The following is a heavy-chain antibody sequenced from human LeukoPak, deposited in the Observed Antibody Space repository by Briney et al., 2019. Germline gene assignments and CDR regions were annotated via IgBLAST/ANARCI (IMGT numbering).Heavy chain of an antibody. Sequence: PGGSLRLSCAASGFTFSSNYMSWVRQAPGKGLEWVSVIYSGGSTYYADSVKGRFTISRDNSKNTLYLQMNSLRAEDTAVYYCARDGYSSSSGSNYYYYGMDVWGQGTTVTVSS. CDR1: GFTFSSNY. D-gene: IGHD6-6*01. CDR3: ARDGYSSSSGSNYYYYGMDV. V-gene: IGHV3-66*01. J-gene: IGHJ6*02. CDR2: IYSGGST.